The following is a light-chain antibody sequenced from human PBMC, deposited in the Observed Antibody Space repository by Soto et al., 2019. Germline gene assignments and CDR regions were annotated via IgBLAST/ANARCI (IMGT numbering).Light chain of an antibody. V-gene: IGKV3-20*01. CDR1: QSVPSTY. CDR3: QQFGNSPWT. Sequence: VLSQSPGRLSLSPGERATLSCRASQSVPSTYFAWYQQKSSQPPRLLISGTSNRATGIPDRFSGSGSGRDFTLTISRLEPEDFAVYFCQQFGNSPWTFGQGT. J-gene: IGKJ1*01. CDR2: GTS.